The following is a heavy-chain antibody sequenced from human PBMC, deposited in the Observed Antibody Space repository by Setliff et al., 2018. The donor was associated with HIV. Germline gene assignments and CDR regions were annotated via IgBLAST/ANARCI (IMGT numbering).Heavy chain of an antibody. CDR1: GGTFSSYA. Sequence: GASVKVSCKASGGTFSSYAISWVRQAPGQGLEWMGGIIPIFGTANYAQKFQGRVTITADESTSTAYMELSSLKSEDTAVYYCARPGNWGDRSMNYWGQGTLVTVSS. V-gene: IGHV1-69*13. D-gene: IGHD3-10*01. CDR2: IIPIFGTA. CDR3: ARPGNWGDRSMNY. J-gene: IGHJ4*02.